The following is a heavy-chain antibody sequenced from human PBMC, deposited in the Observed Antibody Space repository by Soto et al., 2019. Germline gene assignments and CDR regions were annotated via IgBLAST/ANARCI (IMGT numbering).Heavy chain of an antibody. CDR3: ARGDYDILTGYSPHYYMDV. V-gene: IGHV4-59*08. CDR2: IYYSGST. D-gene: IGHD3-9*01. J-gene: IGHJ6*03. Sequence: SGTLSLTCTVSGGSISSYYWSWIRQPPGKGLEWIGYIYYSGSTNYNPSLKSRVTISVDTSKNQFSLKLSSVTAADTAVYYCARGDYDILTGYSPHYYMDVWGKGTTVTV. CDR1: GGSISSYY.